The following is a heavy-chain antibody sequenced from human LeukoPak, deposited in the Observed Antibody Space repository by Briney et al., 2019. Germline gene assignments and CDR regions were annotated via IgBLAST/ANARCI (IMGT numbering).Heavy chain of an antibody. V-gene: IGHV4-59*08. J-gene: IGHJ3*02. CDR2: IYYSGST. CDR3: ARHDPLWFGDGAFDT. D-gene: IGHD3-10*01. CDR1: GGSISNYY. Sequence: PSETLSLTCTVSGGSISNYYCSWIRQPPGKGLEWIGYIYYSGSTNYNPSLKSRVTMSVDTSKNQFSLKLSSVTAADTAVYCCARHDPLWFGDGAFDTWGQGTMVTVSS.